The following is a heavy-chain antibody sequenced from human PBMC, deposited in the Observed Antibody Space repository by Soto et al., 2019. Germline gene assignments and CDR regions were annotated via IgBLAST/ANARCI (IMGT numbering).Heavy chain of an antibody. CDR1: GGSIRSGGYY. V-gene: IGHV4-31*03. J-gene: IGHJ6*02. Sequence: TLSLTCTVSGGSIRSGGYYWSWVRQNPRRGLEWIGNIYYSGNTYYNPSLKSRLTISVDTSKNQFSLNLSSVTAADTAVYYCARDRLMATAGTARHYFGLDVWGQGTTVTVSS. CDR3: ARDRLMATAGTARHYFGLDV. CDR2: IYYSGNT. D-gene: IGHD5-18*01.